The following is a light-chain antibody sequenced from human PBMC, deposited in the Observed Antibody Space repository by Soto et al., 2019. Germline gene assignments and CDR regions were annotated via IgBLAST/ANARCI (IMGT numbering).Light chain of an antibody. Sequence: DIVMTQSPDSLAVSLGERATINCKSSQSVLYSSNNKNYLAWYQQRPGQPPKLLIYWASTRESGVPDLFSGRGSGTDFTLTITSLEAEDVAFYYCQQYESTPPTFGQGTKLEIK. CDR3: QQYESTPPT. CDR2: WAS. J-gene: IGKJ2*01. V-gene: IGKV4-1*01. CDR1: QSVLYSSNNKNY.